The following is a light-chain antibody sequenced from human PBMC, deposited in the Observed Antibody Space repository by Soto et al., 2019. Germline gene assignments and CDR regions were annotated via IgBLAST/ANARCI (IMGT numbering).Light chain of an antibody. CDR2: GAS. V-gene: IGKV3-20*01. CDR1: QSVSSSD. CDR3: QKYGSSQLT. Sequence: EIVWTQSPGTLSLSPGERATLSCRASQSVSSSDLAWYQQKPGQAPRLLIYGASSRATGIPDRFSGSGSGTDFTLTISRLEPEDFAVYYCQKYGSSQLTFGGGTKVEIK. J-gene: IGKJ4*01.